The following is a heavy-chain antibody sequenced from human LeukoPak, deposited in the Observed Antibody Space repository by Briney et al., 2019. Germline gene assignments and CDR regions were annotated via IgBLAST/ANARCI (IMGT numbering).Heavy chain of an antibody. J-gene: IGHJ4*02. CDR3: ARLRFLEWLPNFDY. CDR1: GGSISSHY. CDR2: IYYSVST. Sequence: SETLSLTCTVSGGSISSHYWSWIRQPPGKGLEWIGYIYYSVSTNYNPSLKSRVTISVDTSKNQFSLKLSSVTAADTAVYYCARLRFLEWLPNFDYWGQGTLVTVSS. V-gene: IGHV4-59*11. D-gene: IGHD3-3*01.